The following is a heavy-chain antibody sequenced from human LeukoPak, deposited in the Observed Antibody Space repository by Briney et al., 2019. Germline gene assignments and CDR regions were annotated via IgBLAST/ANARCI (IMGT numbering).Heavy chain of an antibody. CDR3: AKRKEWELLGGPFDI. CDR1: GFTLRHFA. J-gene: IGHJ3*02. V-gene: IGHV3-23*01. Sequence: GGSLRLSCAASGFTLRHFAMNWVRQAPGKGLEWVSSIASDGDTFYAGSVKGRFTISRDNSKNTLYLQMNSLRAEDTAVYYCAKRKEWELLGGPFDIWGQGTMVTVSS. CDR2: IASDGDT. D-gene: IGHD1-26*01.